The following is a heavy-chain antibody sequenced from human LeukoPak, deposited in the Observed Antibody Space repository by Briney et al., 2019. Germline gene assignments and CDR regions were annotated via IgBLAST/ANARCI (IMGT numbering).Heavy chain of an antibody. Sequence: GGSLRLSCAVSGLTFKLYWMHWVRQAPGKGPVWVSRINDDGSDTTYADSVKGRFTISRDDAKNMLFLQMNSLRAEDTAVYYCVRGGPSTWSWGQGTLVTVSS. CDR1: GLTFKLYW. D-gene: IGHD2-15*01. CDR3: VRGGPSTWS. V-gene: IGHV3-74*01. J-gene: IGHJ5*02. CDR2: INDDGSDT.